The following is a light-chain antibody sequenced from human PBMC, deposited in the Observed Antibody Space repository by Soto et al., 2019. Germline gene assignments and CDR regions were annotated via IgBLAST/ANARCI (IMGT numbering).Light chain of an antibody. Sequence: QSALTQPASVSGSPGQSITISCSGTSSDVGRHNAVSWYQQHPGKVPQLMIYDVSIRPSGISDRLSASKSGNMASLTISGLQAEDETDTYSSYYRIRGSYVFRTGTKV. J-gene: IGLJ1*01. CDR1: SSDVGRHNA. V-gene: IGLV2-14*03. CDR2: DVS. CDR3: SYYRIRGSYV.